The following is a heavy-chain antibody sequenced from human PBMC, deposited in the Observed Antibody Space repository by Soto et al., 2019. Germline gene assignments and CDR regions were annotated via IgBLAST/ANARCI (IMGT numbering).Heavy chain of an antibody. CDR3: ARLRNCSGGSCYSSGWFDP. CDR1: GGSISSYY. D-gene: IGHD2-15*01. Sequence: PSETLSLTCTVSGGSISSYYWSWIRQPPGKGLEWIGYIYYSGSTNYNPSLKSRVTISVDKSKNQFSLKLSSVTAADTAVYYCARLRNCSGGSCYSSGWFDPWGQGTLVTVPQ. CDR2: IYYSGST. V-gene: IGHV4-59*12. J-gene: IGHJ5*02.